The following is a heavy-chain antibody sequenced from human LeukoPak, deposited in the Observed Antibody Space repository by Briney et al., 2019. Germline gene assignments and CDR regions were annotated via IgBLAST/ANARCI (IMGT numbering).Heavy chain of an antibody. D-gene: IGHD6-13*01. Sequence: SETLSLTCTVSGGSISSYYWSWIRQPAGKGLEWIGRIYTSGSTNYNPSLKSRVTMSVDTSKNQFSLKLSSVTAADTAVYYCARDVRIYSSSWYNWFDPWGQGTLVTVSS. CDR1: GGSISSYY. CDR2: IYTSGST. V-gene: IGHV4-4*07. J-gene: IGHJ5*02. CDR3: ARDVRIYSSSWYNWFDP.